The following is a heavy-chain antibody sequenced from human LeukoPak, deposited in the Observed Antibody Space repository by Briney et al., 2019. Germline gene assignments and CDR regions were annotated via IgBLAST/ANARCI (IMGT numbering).Heavy chain of an antibody. J-gene: IGHJ4*02. D-gene: IGHD1-26*01. CDR3: ARDRGVDY. Sequence: GGSLRLSCAASGFTFSSYAMSWVRQAPGKGLEWVSAISGSGGSTYYADSVKGRLTISRDNAKNTLYLQMNSLRADDTAVYYCARDRGVDYWGQGTLVTVSS. CDR1: GFTFSSYA. V-gene: IGHV3-23*01. CDR2: ISGSGGST.